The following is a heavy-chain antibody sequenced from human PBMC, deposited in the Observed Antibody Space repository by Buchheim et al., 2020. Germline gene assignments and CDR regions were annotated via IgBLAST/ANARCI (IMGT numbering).Heavy chain of an antibody. CDR3: AKDQNIAVSENYYYAMDV. J-gene: IGHJ6*02. Sequence: EVQLLESGGGLLQPGGSLRLSCAASGFTFSSYAMSWVRQAPGKGLEWVSVISGSGGSTYYADSVKGRFTISRDNSKNTLYLQMNSLRAEDTAVYYCAKDQNIAVSENYYYAMDVWGQGTT. V-gene: IGHV3-23*01. CDR2: ISGSGGST. CDR1: GFTFSSYA. D-gene: IGHD6-19*01.